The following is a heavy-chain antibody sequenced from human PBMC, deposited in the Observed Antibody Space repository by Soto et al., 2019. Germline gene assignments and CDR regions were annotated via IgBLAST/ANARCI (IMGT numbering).Heavy chain of an antibody. CDR1: GGSISSGGYY. V-gene: IGHV4-31*03. J-gene: IGHJ6*02. Sequence: QVQLQESGPGLVKPSQTLSLTCTVSGGSISSGGYYWSWIRQHPGKGLEWIGYIYYSGRTYYNPSLKSRVTISVDTSKNQFSLKLSSVTAADTAVYYCAIFKGGIQLWLNGMDVWGQGTTVTVSS. CDR3: AIFKGGIQLWLNGMDV. CDR2: IYYSGRT. D-gene: IGHD5-18*01.